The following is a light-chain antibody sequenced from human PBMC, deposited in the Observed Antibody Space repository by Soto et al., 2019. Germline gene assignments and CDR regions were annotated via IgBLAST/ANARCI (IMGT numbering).Light chain of an antibody. V-gene: IGLV2-8*01. CDR1: STDVGGYNY. Sequence: QSALTQPPSASGSPGQSVAISCTGTSTDVGGYNYVSWYQLHPGKAPKLMIYEVNMRPSGVPDRFSGSKSGNTASLTVSGLRAEDEADYYCSSYAGSNNYVFGTGTKVTRP. J-gene: IGLJ1*01. CDR2: EVN. CDR3: SSYAGSNNYV.